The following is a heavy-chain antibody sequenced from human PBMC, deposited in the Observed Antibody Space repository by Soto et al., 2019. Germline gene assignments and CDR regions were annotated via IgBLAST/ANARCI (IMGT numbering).Heavy chain of an antibody. Sequence: QLQLQESGSGLVKPSQTLSLTCSVSGGSISSGGSSWTWLRQPPGKGLEWIGYIYHSGRTYYNPSLKSRVTISVGRSKNQFSLKLTSVTAADTAVYYCARGAVVNFDSWGQGTLVTVSS. D-gene: IGHD3-22*01. V-gene: IGHV4-30-2*01. CDR1: GGSISSGGSS. J-gene: IGHJ4*02. CDR3: ARGAVVNFDS. CDR2: IYHSGRT.